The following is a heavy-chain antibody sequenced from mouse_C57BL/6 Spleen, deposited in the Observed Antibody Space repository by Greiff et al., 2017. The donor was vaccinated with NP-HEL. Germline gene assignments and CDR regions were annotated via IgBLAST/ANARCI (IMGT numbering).Heavy chain of an antibody. V-gene: IGHV1-54*01. CDR2: INPGSGGT. CDR1: GYAFTNYL. J-gene: IGHJ3*01. D-gene: IGHD2-5*01. CDR3: ARYHSNSWFAY. Sequence: VQLQQSGAELVRPGTSVKVSCKASGYAFTNYLIEWVKQRPGQGLEWIGVINPGSGGTNYNEKFKGKATLTADKSYSTAYMQLSSLTSEDSAVYFCARYHSNSWFAYWGQGTLVTVSA.